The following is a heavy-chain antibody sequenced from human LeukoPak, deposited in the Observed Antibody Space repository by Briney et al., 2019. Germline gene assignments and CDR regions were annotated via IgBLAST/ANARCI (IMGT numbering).Heavy chain of an antibody. Sequence: GESLKISCKGSGYRFSNFWIGWVRQMPGRGLEWMGIVYPGDSETRYSPSFQGQVTISADKSISTAYLQWNSLKASDTAMYYCARRRDLYPGSYYPFDYWGQGTLVTVSS. CDR3: ARRRDLYPGSYYPFDY. CDR1: GYRFSNFW. CDR2: VYPGDSET. V-gene: IGHV5-51*01. J-gene: IGHJ4*02. D-gene: IGHD1-26*01.